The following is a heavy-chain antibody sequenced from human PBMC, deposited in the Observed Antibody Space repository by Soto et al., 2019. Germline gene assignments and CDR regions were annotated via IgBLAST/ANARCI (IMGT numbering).Heavy chain of an antibody. J-gene: IGHJ6*02. CDR2: ISYDGSNK. D-gene: IGHD5-18*01. V-gene: IGHV3-30-3*01. Sequence: LRLSCAASGFTFSSYAMHWVRQAPGKGLEWVAVISYDGSNKYYADSVKGRFTISRDNSKNTLYLQMNSLRAEDTAVYYCARDGPPVGDTAMVSYYYYGMDVWGQGTTVTVSS. CDR1: GFTFSSYA. CDR3: ARDGPPVGDTAMVSYYYYGMDV.